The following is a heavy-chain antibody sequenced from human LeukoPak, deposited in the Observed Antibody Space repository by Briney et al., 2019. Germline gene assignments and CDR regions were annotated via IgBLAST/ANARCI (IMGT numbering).Heavy chain of an antibody. D-gene: IGHD5-18*01. CDR2: IIPIFGTA. CDR3: ARDLNRLDTGYFDY. J-gene: IGHJ4*02. Sequence: SVKVSCKASGGTFSSYAISWVRQAPGQGLELMGGIIPIFGTANYAQKFQGRVTITADESTSTAYMELSSLRSEDTAVYYCARDLNRLDTGYFDYWGQGTLVTVSS. CDR1: GGTFSSYA. V-gene: IGHV1-69*13.